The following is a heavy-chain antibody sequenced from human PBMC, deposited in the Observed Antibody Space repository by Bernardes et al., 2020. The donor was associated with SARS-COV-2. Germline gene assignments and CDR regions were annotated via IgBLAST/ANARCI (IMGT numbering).Heavy chain of an antibody. CDR1: GFTLGSYW. CDR3: TRGGYEPFDY. Sequence: GRSLRPSCAASGFTLGSYWMHWARQAPGKGLVWVSRINPAGSTTTYADSVKGRFTVSRDNAENTLYLQMNSLRADDTAVYYCTRGGYEPFDYWGQGTLVTVS. CDR2: INPAGSTT. D-gene: IGHD5-12*01. V-gene: IGHV3-74*01. J-gene: IGHJ4*02.